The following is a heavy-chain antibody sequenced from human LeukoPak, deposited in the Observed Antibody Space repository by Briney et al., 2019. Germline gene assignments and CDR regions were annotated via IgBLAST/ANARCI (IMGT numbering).Heavy chain of an antibody. CDR3: ARERGDFWSGPQGSGFDY. CDR1: GGSFSGYY. CDR2: INHSGST. V-gene: IGHV4-34*01. D-gene: IGHD3-3*01. Sequence: SETLSLTCAVYGGSFSGYYWSWIRQPPGKGLEWIGEINHSGSTNYNPSLKSRVTISVDTSKNQFSLKLSSVTAADTAVYYCARERGDFWSGPQGSGFDYWGQGTLVTVSS. J-gene: IGHJ4*02.